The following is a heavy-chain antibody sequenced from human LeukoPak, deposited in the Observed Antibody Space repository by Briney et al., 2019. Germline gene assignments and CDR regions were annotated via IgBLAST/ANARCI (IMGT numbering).Heavy chain of an antibody. J-gene: IGHJ4*02. CDR1: GFTFSSYS. Sequence: GGSLRLSCAASGFTFSSYSMNWVRQAPGKGLEWVSSISSSSSYIYYADSVKGRFTISRDNAKNSLYLQMNSLRAEDTAVYYCAREGFLGHPYYFDHWGQGTLVTVSS. CDR2: ISSSSSYI. D-gene: IGHD3-3*01. CDR3: AREGFLGHPYYFDH. V-gene: IGHV3-21*01.